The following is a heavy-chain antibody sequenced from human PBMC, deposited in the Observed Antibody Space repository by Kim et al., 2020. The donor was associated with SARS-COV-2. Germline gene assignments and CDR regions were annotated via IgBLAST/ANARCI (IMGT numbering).Heavy chain of an antibody. V-gene: IGHV4-39*01. CDR1: GGSISSSSYY. D-gene: IGHD3-9*01. CDR3: ASLSDYDILTGWYGMDV. CDR2: IDYSGST. J-gene: IGHJ6*02. Sequence: SETLSLTCTVSGGSISSSSYYWGWIRQPPGKGLEWIGSIDYSGSTYYNPSLKSRVTISVDTSKNQFSLKLSSVTAADTAVYYCASLSDYDILTGWYGMDVWGQGTTVTVSS.